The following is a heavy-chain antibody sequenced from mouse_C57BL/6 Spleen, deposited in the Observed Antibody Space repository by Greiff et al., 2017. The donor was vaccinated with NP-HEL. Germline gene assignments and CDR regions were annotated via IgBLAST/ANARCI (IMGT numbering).Heavy chain of an antibody. Sequence: VQLQQSGPGLVKPSQSRSLTCSVTGYSITSGYYWNWIRQFPGNKLEWMGYISYDGSNNYNPSLKNRISIARDTSKNQFFLKLNSVTTEDTATYYCAREGDYFDYWGQGTTLTVSS. CDR2: ISYDGSN. V-gene: IGHV3-6*01. CDR3: AREGDYFDY. CDR1: GYSITSGYY. J-gene: IGHJ2*01.